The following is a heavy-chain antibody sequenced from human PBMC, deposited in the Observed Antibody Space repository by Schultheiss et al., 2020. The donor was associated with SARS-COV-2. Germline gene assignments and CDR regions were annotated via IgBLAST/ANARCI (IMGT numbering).Heavy chain of an antibody. CDR2: INHSGST. V-gene: IGHV4-34*01. D-gene: IGHD2-21*01. CDR3: ARVLEYSFDI. CDR1: GGSFSGYY. Sequence: ESLKISCAVYGGSFSGYYWSWIRQPPGKGLEWIGEINHSGSTNYNPSLKSRVTISVDTSKNQFSLKLSSVTAADTAVYYCARVLEYSFDIWGQGTMVTVSS. J-gene: IGHJ3*02.